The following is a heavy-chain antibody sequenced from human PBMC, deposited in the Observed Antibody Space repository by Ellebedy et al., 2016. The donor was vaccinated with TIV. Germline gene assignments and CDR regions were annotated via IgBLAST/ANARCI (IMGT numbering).Heavy chain of an antibody. CDR1: GFTFSDYY. CDR3: ARDQNSGSYPEYFQH. CDR2: ISSSGSTI. J-gene: IGHJ1*01. V-gene: IGHV3-11*04. D-gene: IGHD1-26*01. Sequence: PGGSLRLSCAASGFTFSDYYMSWIRQAPGKGLEWVSYISSSGSTIYYADSVKGRFTISRDNAKNSLYLQMNSLRAEDTAVYYCARDQNSGSYPEYFQHWGQGTLVTVSS.